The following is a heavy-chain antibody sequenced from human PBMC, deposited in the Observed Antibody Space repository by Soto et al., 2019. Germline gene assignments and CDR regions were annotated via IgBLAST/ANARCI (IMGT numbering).Heavy chain of an antibody. CDR2: ISSGSDNI. CDR1: GFRFSDHS. D-gene: IGHD2-21*02. CDR3: ARLPKGSLVTA. J-gene: IGHJ4*02. Sequence: GGSLRLSCVASGFRFSDHSMTWVRQSPGKGLQWIAYISSGSDNIYYAESVWGRFTVSRDNAKNALFLQMNSLRDDDTATYYCARLPKGSLVTAWGQGTRVTVSS. V-gene: IGHV3-48*02.